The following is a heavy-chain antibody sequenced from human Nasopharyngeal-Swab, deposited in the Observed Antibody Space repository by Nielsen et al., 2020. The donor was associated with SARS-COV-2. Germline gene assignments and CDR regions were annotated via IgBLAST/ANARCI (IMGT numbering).Heavy chain of an antibody. CDR3: ARGLRMVRGGYYFDY. CDR1: GYTFTSYA. V-gene: IGHV1-3*01. D-gene: IGHD3-10*01. Sequence: ASVKVSCKASGYTFTSYAMHWVRQAPGQRLEWMGWINAGNGNTKYSQKFQGRVTITRDTSASTAYMELSSLRSEDTAVYYCARGLRMVRGGYYFDYWGQGTLVTVSS. J-gene: IGHJ4*02. CDR2: INAGNGNT.